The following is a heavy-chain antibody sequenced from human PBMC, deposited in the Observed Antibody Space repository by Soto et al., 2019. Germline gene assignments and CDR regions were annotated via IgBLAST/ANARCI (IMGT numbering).Heavy chain of an antibody. CDR1: RFSLTTRGVG. CDR2: IYWDDDK. Sequence: QITLKESGPTLVKPTQTLTLTCTFSRFSLTTRGVGVGWIRQPPGKALECLAPIYWDDDKRYSPSLQSRLSNTEDTSKNQVVLTMTYVDPGDTATYYCAHIPNYYQYDWFDPWGQGTLVSVSS. J-gene: IGHJ5*02. V-gene: IGHV2-5*02. D-gene: IGHD3-16*01. CDR3: AHIPNYYQYDWFDP.